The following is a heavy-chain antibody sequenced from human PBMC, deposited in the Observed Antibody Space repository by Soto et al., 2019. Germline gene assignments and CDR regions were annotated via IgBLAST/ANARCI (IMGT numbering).Heavy chain of an antibody. CDR1: GGSISSYY. CDR2: IYYSGST. CDR3: ARGLWFFDY. J-gene: IGHJ4*02. Sequence: SETLSLTCTVSGGSISSYYWSWIRQPPGKGLEWIGYIYYSGSTNYNPSLKSRVTISVDTSKNQFSLKLGSVTAADTAVYYCARGLWFFDYWGQGTLVTVSS. D-gene: IGHD3-10*01. V-gene: IGHV4-59*01.